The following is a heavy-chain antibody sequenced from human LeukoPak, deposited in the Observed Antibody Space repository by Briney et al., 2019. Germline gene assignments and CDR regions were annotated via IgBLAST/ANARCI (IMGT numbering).Heavy chain of an antibody. CDR1: GGSFSGYY. CDR3: ASMPVDILTGYYNWFDP. CDR2: INHSGST. V-gene: IGHV4-34*01. J-gene: IGHJ5*02. Sequence: SETLSLTCAVYGGSFSGYYWSWIRQPPGKGLEWIGEINHSGSTNYNPSLKSRVTISVDTSKNQFSLKLSSVTAADTAVYYCASMPVDILTGYYNWFDPWGLGTLVTVSS. D-gene: IGHD3-9*01.